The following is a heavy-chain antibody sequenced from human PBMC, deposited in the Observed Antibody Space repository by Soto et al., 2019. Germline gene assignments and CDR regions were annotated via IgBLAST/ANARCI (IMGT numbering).Heavy chain of an antibody. D-gene: IGHD4-17*01. CDR1: GFTFSSYG. CDR2: IWYDGSNK. J-gene: IGHJ3*02. Sequence: QVQLVESGGGVVQPGRSLRLSCAASGFTFSSYGMHWVRQAPGKGLEWVAVIWYDGSNKYYADSVKGRFTISRDNSKNTGYLQMNTLTAYDTAVYYCASDLPGYGDYADVSFYIWGQGTMVTVSS. V-gene: IGHV3-33*01. CDR3: ASDLPGYGDYADVSFYI.